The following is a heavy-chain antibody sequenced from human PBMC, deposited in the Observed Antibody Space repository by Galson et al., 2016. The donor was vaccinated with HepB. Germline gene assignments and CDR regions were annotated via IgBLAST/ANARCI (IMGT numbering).Heavy chain of an antibody. D-gene: IGHD5-24*01. Sequence: SETLFLTCTVSGGSISSYYWSWIRQPPGKGLEWIGYIFYIGSTNYNPSLKTRVTISEDTSKNQFSLKLSSVTAADTAVYYCARSRDAYPYAMDVWGQGTTVTVSS. CDR3: ARSRDAYPYAMDV. J-gene: IGHJ6*02. CDR1: GGSISSYY. V-gene: IGHV4-59*01. CDR2: IFYIGST.